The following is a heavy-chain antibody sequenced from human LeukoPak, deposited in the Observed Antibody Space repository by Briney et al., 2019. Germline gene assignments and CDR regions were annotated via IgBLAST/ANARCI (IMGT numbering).Heavy chain of an antibody. CDR2: ISSSGSTI. J-gene: IGHJ4*02. Sequence: GGSLRLSCAASGFTFSSYEMNWVRQAPGKGLEWVSYISSSGSTIYYADSVKGRFTISRDNAKNSLYLQMNSLRAEDTAVYYCARGDDTLTGYYTFDYWGQGTLVTVSS. D-gene: IGHD3-9*01. CDR1: GFTFSSYE. CDR3: ARGDDTLTGYYTFDY. V-gene: IGHV3-48*03.